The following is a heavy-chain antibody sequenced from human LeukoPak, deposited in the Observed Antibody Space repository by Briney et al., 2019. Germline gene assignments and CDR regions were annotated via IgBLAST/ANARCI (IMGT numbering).Heavy chain of an antibody. CDR1: GGSISSSTYY. CDR3: ARDAEFCSGGSCYP. CDR2: ISYNGYT. V-gene: IGHV4-39*07. D-gene: IGHD2-15*01. J-gene: IGHJ5*02. Sequence: TSETLSLTCTVSGGSISSSTYYWGWIRQPPGKGLEWIGSISYNGYTNYNPSLKSRVTISVDTSKNQFYLKLNSVTAADTAVYYCARDAEFCSGGSCYPWGQGTLVTVSS.